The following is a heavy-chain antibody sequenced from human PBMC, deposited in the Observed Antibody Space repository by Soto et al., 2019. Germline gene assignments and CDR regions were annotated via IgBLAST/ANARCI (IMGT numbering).Heavy chain of an antibody. J-gene: IGHJ4*02. CDR1: GFTFSGSA. V-gene: IGHV3-73*01. Sequence: SLRLSCAASGFTFSGSAMHWVRQASGKGLEWVGRIRSKANSYATAYAASVKGRFTISRDDSKNTAYLQMNSLKTEDTAVYYCTAFTGYSSSWYGPSDRKESFDYWGQGTLVTVSS. CDR3: TAFTGYSSSWYGPSDRKESFDY. D-gene: IGHD6-13*01. CDR2: IRSKANSYAT.